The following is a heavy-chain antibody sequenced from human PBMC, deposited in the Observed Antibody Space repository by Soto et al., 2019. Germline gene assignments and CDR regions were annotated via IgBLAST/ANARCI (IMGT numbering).Heavy chain of an antibody. V-gene: IGHV3-53*02. CDR3: AREARPDVLRDLLIRQRAKIWGGDPSRGIGHYSYGMDF. Sequence: EVHLVETGGGLIQPGGSLRLSCAASGLSVSSSDMSWVRQASGKGLEWVSVIYSGGSTHDADSVKGRFTISRDNSKNTVHLQMTGLRADDTAVYFCAREARPDVLRDLLIRQRAKIWGGDPSRGIGHYSYGMDFWGQGTTVTVSS. J-gene: IGHJ6*02. D-gene: IGHD2-21*02. CDR1: GLSVSSSD. CDR2: IYSGGST.